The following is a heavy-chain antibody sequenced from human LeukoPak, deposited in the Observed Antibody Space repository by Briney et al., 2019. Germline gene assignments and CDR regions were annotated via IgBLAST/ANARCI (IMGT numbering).Heavy chain of an antibody. CDR2: TNPNSGGT. CDR3: ARERITMVRGAFDI. J-gene: IGHJ3*02. V-gene: IGHV1-2*04. Sequence: ASVKVSCKASGYTFTGYYMHWVRQAPGQGLEWMGWTNPNSGGTNYAQKFQGWVTMTRDTSISTAYMELSRLRSDDTAVYYCARERITMVRGAFDIWGQGTMVTVSS. D-gene: IGHD3-10*01. CDR1: GYTFTGYY.